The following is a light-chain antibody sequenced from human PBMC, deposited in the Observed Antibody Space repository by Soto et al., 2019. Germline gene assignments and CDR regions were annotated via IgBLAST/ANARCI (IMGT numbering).Light chain of an antibody. CDR2: GNK. CDR3: QSYDSSLSVSYV. V-gene: IGLV1-40*01. CDR1: SSNIGAGYD. J-gene: IGLJ1*01. Sequence: QSVLAQPPSVSGAPGQRVTISCTGSSSNIGAGYDVHWYQQRPGTAPKLLIYGNKNRPSGVPDRFSGSKSGTSASLAITGLQAEDDADYYCQSYDSSLSVSYVFGTGTKVTVL.